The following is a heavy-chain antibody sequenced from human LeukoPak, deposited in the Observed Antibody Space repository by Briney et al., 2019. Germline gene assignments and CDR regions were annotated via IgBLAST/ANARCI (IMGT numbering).Heavy chain of an antibody. V-gene: IGHV1-2*02. CDR3: ARDPSQKTDIVVVPAAPGPNWFDP. CDR1: GYTFTGYY. CDR2: INPNSGGT. Sequence: ASVKVSCKASGYTFTGYYMHWVRQAPGQGLEWMGWINPNSGGTNYAQKFQGRVTMTRDTSISTAYMELSRLRSDDTAVYYCARDPSQKTDIVVVPAAPGPNWFDPWGQGTLVTVSS. J-gene: IGHJ5*02. D-gene: IGHD2-2*01.